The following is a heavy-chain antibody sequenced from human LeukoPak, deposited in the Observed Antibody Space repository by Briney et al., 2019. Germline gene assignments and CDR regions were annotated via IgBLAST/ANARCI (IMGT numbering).Heavy chain of an antibody. J-gene: IGHJ4*02. CDR1: GGSFSGYY. CDR2: IYHSGST. V-gene: IGHV4-34*01. Sequence: SETLSLTCAVYGGSFSGYYWSWIRQPPGKGLEWIGSIYHSGSTYYNPSLKSQVTISVDTSKNQFSLKLSSVTAADTAVYYCARHPMIVVVTPISWGQGTLVTVSS. D-gene: IGHD3-22*01. CDR3: ARHPMIVVVTPIS.